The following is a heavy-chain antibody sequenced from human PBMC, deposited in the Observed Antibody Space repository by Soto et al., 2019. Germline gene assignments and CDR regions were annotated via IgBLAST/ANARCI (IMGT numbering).Heavy chain of an antibody. CDR1: GFTFSDYA. CDR3: AKDVISGDGFWLMDH. CDR2: IYGNGACI. D-gene: IGHD2-21*02. V-gene: IGHV3-23*01. Sequence: EVQLLESGGGLVQPGGSLRLSCAASGFTFSDYAMTWVRQAPGKGLESVSGIYGNGACIQYADSVRGRFTITRDNSKNPLYLQMNSLRAEDTAVYYCAKDVISGDGFWLMDHWGQGTLVTVSS. J-gene: IGHJ1*01.